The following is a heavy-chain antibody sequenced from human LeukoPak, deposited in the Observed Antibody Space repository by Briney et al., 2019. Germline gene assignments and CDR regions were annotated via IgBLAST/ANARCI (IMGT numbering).Heavy chain of an antibody. V-gene: IGHV1-8*01. CDR2: MNPNSGNI. CDR3: ARGTVCGSGGKCSGSWYYDY. Sequence: ASVKVSCKASGYTFTSNDINWVRQATGQGLEWMGWMNPNSGNIGYAQKFQGRVAMTRNTSISTAYMELSSLRSEDTAVYYCARGTVCGSGGKCSGSWYYDYWGQGTLVTVSS. J-gene: IGHJ4*02. CDR1: GYTFTSND. D-gene: IGHD6-13*01.